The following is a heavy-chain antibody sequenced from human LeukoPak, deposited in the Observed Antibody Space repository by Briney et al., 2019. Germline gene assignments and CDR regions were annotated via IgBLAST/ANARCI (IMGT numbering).Heavy chain of an antibody. CDR2: INSDGSST. D-gene: IGHD5-12*01. CDR3: AGEGGYDPFEH. J-gene: IGHJ4*02. CDR1: GFTFSSFW. V-gene: IGHV3-74*01. Sequence: PGGSLRLSCAASGFTFSSFWMHWVRQAPGKGLVWVSLINSDGSSTNYADSVKGRFTISRDNAKNTLYLQMNSLRAEDTAVYYCAGEGGYDPFEHWGQGTLVTVSS.